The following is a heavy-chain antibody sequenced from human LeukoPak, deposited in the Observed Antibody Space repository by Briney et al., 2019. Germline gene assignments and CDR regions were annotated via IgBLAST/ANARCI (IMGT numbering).Heavy chain of an antibody. Sequence: ASVKVSCKASGYTFTGYYMHWVRQAPGQGPEWMGWINPNSGGTNYAQKLQGRVTMTTDTSTSTAYMELRSLRSDDTAVYYCARVGRSGYEDYWGQGTLVTVSS. J-gene: IGHJ4*02. CDR3: ARVGRSGYEDY. CDR2: INPNSGGT. CDR1: GYTFTGYY. D-gene: IGHD5-12*01. V-gene: IGHV1-2*02.